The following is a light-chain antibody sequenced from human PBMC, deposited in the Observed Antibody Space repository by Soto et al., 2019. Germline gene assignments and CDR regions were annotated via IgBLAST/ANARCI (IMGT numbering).Light chain of an antibody. J-gene: IGKJ4*01. CDR2: DGF. CDR3: QQRKDWLLT. V-gene: IGKV3-11*01. CDR1: QTIDNY. Sequence: EIVLTQSPATLSSPPGERANLSCRASQTIDNYLHWYQQKPGQAPRLLIYDGFYRAAGVPARFSGVGSGTDFTLTISSREPEDFAFYYCQQRKDWLLTFGGGTRVEI.